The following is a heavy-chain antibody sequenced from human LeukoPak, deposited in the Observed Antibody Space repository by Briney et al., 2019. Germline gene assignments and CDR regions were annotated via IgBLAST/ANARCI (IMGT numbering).Heavy chain of an antibody. Sequence: SGTLSLTCAVSGGSISSGGYYWSWIRQHPGKGLEWIGYIYYSGSTYYNPSLKSRVTISVDTSKNQFSLKLSSVTAADTAVYYCARLGRRGYSYGLLDYWGQGTLVTVSS. CDR1: GGSISSGGYY. V-gene: IGHV4-31*11. D-gene: IGHD5-18*01. CDR3: ARLGRRGYSYGLLDY. J-gene: IGHJ4*02. CDR2: IYYSGST.